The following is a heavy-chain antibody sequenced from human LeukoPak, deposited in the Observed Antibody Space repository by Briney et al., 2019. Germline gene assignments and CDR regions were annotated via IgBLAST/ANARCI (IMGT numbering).Heavy chain of an antibody. CDR2: INPNSGGT. CDR3: ARNGRVLFDFWSGYSHSDPRHMDV. Sequence: ASVKVSCKASGYTFTGYYMHWVRQAPGQGLEWMGWINPNSGGTNYAQKFQGRVTMTRDTSISTAYMELSRLRSDDTAVYYCARNGRVLFDFWSGYSHSDPRHMDVWGKGTTVTVSS. CDR1: GYTFTGYY. V-gene: IGHV1-2*02. D-gene: IGHD3-3*01. J-gene: IGHJ6*03.